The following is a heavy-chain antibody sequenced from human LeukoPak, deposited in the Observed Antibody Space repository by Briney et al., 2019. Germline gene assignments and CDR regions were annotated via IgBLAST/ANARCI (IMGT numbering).Heavy chain of an antibody. CDR1: GGTFSSYT. V-gene: IGHV1-69*02. J-gene: IGHJ4*02. CDR3: ARGYCSGGSCYWVY. Sequence: SVKVSCKASGGTFSSYTISWVRQAPGQGLEWMGRIIPILGIANYAQKFQGRVTITADKSTSTAYMELSSLRSEDTAVYYCARGYCSGGSCYWVYWGQGTLVTVSS. D-gene: IGHD2-15*01. CDR2: IIPILGIA.